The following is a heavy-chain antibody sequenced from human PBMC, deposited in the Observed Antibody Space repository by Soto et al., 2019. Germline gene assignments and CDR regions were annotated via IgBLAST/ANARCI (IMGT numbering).Heavy chain of an antibody. J-gene: IGHJ3*02. D-gene: IGHD3-10*01. V-gene: IGHV1-46*03. CDR1: GYTFTSYY. CDR2: INPSGGST. CDR3: ASGGVVGRITMVRGVDAFDI. Sequence: ASVKVSCKASGYTFTSYYMHWVRQAPGQGLEWMGIINPSGGSTSYAQKFQGRVTMTRDTSTSTVYMEPSSLRSEDTAVYYCASGGVVGRITMVRGVDAFDIWG.